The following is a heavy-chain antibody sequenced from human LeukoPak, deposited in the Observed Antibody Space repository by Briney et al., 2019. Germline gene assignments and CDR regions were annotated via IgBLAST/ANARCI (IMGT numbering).Heavy chain of an antibody. CDR3: ARVDGARHDP. D-gene: IGHD5-24*01. CDR1: GFTFSSYA. CDR2: ISGSGGST. J-gene: IGHJ5*02. Sequence: GGSLRLSCAASGFTFSSYAMSWVRQAPGKGLEWVSTISGSGGSTYYADSVKGRFTISGDNSKNTLFLQMNSLRAEDTAVYYCARVDGARHDPWGQGTLVTVSS. V-gene: IGHV3-23*01.